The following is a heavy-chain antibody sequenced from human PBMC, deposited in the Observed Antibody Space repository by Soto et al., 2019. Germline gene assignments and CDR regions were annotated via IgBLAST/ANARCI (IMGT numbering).Heavy chain of an antibody. D-gene: IGHD6-6*01. V-gene: IGHV3-23*01. CDR1: GFTFSSYA. J-gene: IGHJ6*02. Sequence: GGSLRLSCAASGFTFSSYAMSWVRQAPGKGLEWVSAISGSGGSTYYADSVKGRFTISRDNSKNTLYLQMNSLRAEDTAVYYCAKDMVPEYRSSSSDGMDVWGQGTTVTVSS. CDR2: ISGSGGST. CDR3: AKDMVPEYRSSSSDGMDV.